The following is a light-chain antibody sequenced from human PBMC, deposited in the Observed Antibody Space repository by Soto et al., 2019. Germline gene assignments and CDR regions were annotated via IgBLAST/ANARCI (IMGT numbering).Light chain of an antibody. V-gene: IGKV3-20*01. CDR1: QRITNNL. J-gene: IGKJ2*01. CDR3: QQYGRSPFT. Sequence: EIVLTQSPGTLSLSPGERATLSCRASQRITNNLLAWFQQKPGLAPRLLIHGASTRASGVPDRFSGGGSGTDFVLTISRLEPEEFAVYYCQQYGRSPFTFGQGTKLQIK. CDR2: GAS.